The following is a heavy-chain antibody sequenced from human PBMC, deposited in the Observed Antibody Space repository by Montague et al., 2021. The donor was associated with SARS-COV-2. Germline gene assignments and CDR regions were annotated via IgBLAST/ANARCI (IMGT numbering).Heavy chain of an antibody. D-gene: IGHD1-14*01. CDR3: ARGMAPEGRWFDS. J-gene: IGHJ5*01. V-gene: IGHV4-4*07. CDR2: IFVGAST. CDR1: GGSISGYY. Sequence: SETLSLTCSVSGGSISGYYWSWVRQAAGKRLEWIGRIFVGASTDYNPSLMSRFSLSGDKSKNQFSLKVTSVTAADMAIYYCARGMAPEGRWFDSWGHGMLVTGSS.